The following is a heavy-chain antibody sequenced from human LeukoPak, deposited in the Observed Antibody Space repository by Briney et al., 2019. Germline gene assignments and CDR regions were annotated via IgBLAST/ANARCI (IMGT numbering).Heavy chain of an antibody. V-gene: IGHV4-4*07. Sequence: PSETLSLTCTVSGDSISGYYWSWLRQPAGKGLEGIGRIYTSGSTNYHPSVQSRVTMSVDTSKNQFSLKLTSVTAADTAVYYCARALYCSGGTCYFDYWGQGTLVTVSS. CDR2: IYTSGST. D-gene: IGHD2-15*01. CDR3: ARALYCSGGTCYFDY. J-gene: IGHJ4*02. CDR1: GDSISGYY.